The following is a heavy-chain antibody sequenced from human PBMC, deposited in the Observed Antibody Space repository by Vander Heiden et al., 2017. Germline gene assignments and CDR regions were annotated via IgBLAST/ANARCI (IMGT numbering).Heavy chain of an antibody. CDR3: AKVNDVWSGGGMDV. J-gene: IGHJ6*02. D-gene: IGHD3-3*01. CDR1: GFPFEEYA. CDR2: ISWNSAVV. V-gene: IGHV3-9*01. Sequence: MELVESGGGVAQPGRSLRLSCAASGFPFEEYAMHWVRQVPGKGLEWVSGISWNSAVVGYADSVKGRFTVSRDNAKSSLYLEMNSLRVEDTALYFCAKVNDVWSGGGMDVWGQGTTVIVSS.